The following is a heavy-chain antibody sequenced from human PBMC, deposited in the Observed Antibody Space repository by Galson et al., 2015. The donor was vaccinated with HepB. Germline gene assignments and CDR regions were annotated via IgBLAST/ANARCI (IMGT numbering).Heavy chain of an antibody. CDR2: INPSGGST. CDR1: GYTFTSYY. Sequence: SVKVSCKASGYTFTSYYMHWVRQAPGQGLGWMGIINPSGGSTSYAQKFQGRVTMTRDTSTSTVYMELSSLRSEDTAVYYCARAYVDIVATDSWYFDLWGRGTLVTVSS. D-gene: IGHD5-12*01. CDR3: ARAYVDIVATDSWYFDL. V-gene: IGHV1-46*01. J-gene: IGHJ2*01.